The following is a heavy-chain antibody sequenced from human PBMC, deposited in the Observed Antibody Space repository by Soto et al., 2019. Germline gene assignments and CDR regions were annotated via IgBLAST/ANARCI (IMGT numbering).Heavy chain of an antibody. Sequence: SETLSLTCAISGDSVSSNSAAWNWIRQSPSRGLEWLGRTYYRSKWYNDYAVSVKSRITINPDTSKNQFSLQLNSVTPEDTAVYYCARDLLSQWLNAFDIWGQGTMVTVSS. CDR1: GDSVSSNSAA. D-gene: IGHD6-19*01. CDR2: TYYRSKWYN. V-gene: IGHV6-1*01. J-gene: IGHJ3*02. CDR3: ARDLLSQWLNAFDI.